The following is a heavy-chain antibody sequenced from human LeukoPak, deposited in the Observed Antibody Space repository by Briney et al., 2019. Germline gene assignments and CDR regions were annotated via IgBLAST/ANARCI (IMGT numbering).Heavy chain of an antibody. Sequence: SETLSLTCAAYGGSFSGYYWSWIRQPPGKGLEWIGEINPGGSTNYNPSLKSRVTISVDTSKNQFSLKLSSMTAADTAVYYCARGGYSSSWGQGGWFDSWGQGTLVTVSS. V-gene: IGHV4-34*01. CDR2: INPGGST. CDR3: ARGGYSSSWGQGGWFDS. CDR1: GGSFSGYY. D-gene: IGHD6-13*01. J-gene: IGHJ5*01.